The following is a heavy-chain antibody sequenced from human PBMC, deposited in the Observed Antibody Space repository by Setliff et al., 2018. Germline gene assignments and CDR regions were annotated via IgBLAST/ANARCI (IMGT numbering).Heavy chain of an antibody. CDR2: IKQDGSTK. CDR1: GFSFSRHW. CDR3: VRDAADNYDAFDN. J-gene: IGHJ3*02. V-gene: IGHV3-7*01. D-gene: IGHD3-22*01. Sequence: QSGGSLRLSCVVSGFSFSRHWMSWVRQAPGKGLEWVADIKQDGSTKSYLDSVKGRFTISRDNAKRSPYLQMNGLRADDTGVYYCVRDAADNYDAFDNWGQGTLVTVSS.